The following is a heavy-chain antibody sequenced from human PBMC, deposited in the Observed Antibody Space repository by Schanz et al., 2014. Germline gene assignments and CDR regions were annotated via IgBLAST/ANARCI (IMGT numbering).Heavy chain of an antibody. CDR1: GGTFSSYS. CDR3: TRLRRADPNGFDV. CDR2: IMPLRGIG. V-gene: IGHV1-69*02. Sequence: QVQLVQSGAEVKKPGSSVKVSCKASGGTFSSYSISWVRQAPGQGLEWLGRIMPLRGIGNNAWKFQDRLTITADKSMNITYTELSSLGTEDTAVYYCTRLRRADPNGFDVWGQGTTVTVS. D-gene: IGHD6-19*01. J-gene: IGHJ6*02.